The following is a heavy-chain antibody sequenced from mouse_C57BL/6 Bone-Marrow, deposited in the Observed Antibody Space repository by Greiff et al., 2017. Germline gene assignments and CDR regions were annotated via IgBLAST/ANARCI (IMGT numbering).Heavy chain of an antibody. CDR3: AVIYYDYGGFAY. V-gene: IGHV1-69*01. Sequence: QVQLQQPGAELVMPGASVKLSCKASGYTFTSYWMHWVKQRPGQGLEWIGEIDPSDSYTNYNQKFKGKSTLTVDKSSSTAYMQLSSLTSEDSAVYYCAVIYYDYGGFAYWGQGTLVTVSA. CDR1: GYTFTSYW. J-gene: IGHJ3*01. D-gene: IGHD2-4*01. CDR2: IDPSDSYT.